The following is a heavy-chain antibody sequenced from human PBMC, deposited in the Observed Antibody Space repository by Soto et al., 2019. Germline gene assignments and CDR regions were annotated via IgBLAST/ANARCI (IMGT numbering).Heavy chain of an antibody. V-gene: IGHV2-5*02. Sequence: QITLKESGPTLVKPTQTLTLTCTFSGFSLSTSGVGVGWIRQPPGKALEWLALIYWDDDKRYSPSLKSRLTITKDTSKNQVVLTMTNMDPVDTATYYCAHIQDEYDYIWGSYRFRNAFDIWGQGTMVTVSS. CDR3: AHIQDEYDYIWGSYRFRNAFDI. CDR2: IYWDDDK. CDR1: GFSLSTSGVG. J-gene: IGHJ3*02. D-gene: IGHD3-16*02.